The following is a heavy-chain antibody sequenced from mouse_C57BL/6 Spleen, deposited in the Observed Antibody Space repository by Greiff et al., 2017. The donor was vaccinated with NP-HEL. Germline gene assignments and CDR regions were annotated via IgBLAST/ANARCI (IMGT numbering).Heavy chain of an antibody. CDR1: GYTFTSYW. Sequence: VQLQQPGTELVKPGASVKLSCKASGYTFTSYWMHWVKQRPGQGLEWIGNINPSNGGTNYNEKFKSKATLTVDKSSSTAYMQLSSLTSEDAAVYYCASLITTVVAEDYFDYWGQGTTLTVSS. D-gene: IGHD1-1*01. CDR3: ASLITTVVAEDYFDY. V-gene: IGHV1-53*01. CDR2: INPSNGGT. J-gene: IGHJ2*01.